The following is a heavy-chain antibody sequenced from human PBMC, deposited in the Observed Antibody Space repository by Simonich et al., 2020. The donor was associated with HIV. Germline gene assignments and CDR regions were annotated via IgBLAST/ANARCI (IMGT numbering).Heavy chain of an antibody. V-gene: IGHV4-31*03. CDR3: AREGADTTMVN. J-gene: IGHJ4*02. D-gene: IGHD5-18*01. CDR2: IYYRGGT. CDR1: GVSITSGGYY. Sequence: QLQESGPGLVKPSETLSLTCTVSGVSITSGGYYWNWIRQHPGKGLEWIGYIYYRGGTSYNPSLKSRVTISVDTSKNQFSLRLRSVTAADTAVYYCAREGADTTMVNWGQGTLVTVSS.